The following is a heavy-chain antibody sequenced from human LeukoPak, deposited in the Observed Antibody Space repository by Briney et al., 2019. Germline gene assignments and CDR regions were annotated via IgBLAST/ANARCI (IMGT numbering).Heavy chain of an antibody. Sequence: PGRSLRLSCAASGFTFSSYAMHWVRQAPGKGLEWVAVISYDGSNKYYADSVKGRFTISRDNAKNSLYLQMNSLRAEDTALYYCARGYYYYYMDVWGKGTTVTVSS. J-gene: IGHJ6*03. CDR3: ARGYYYYYMDV. CDR2: ISYDGSNK. V-gene: IGHV3-30*04. CDR1: GFTFSSYA.